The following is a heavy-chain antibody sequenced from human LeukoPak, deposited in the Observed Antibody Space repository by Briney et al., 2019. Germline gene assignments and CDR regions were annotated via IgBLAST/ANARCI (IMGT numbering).Heavy chain of an antibody. CDR3: ARGDGATNGYYYYYYMAV. D-gene: IGHD1-26*01. CDR1: GGSISSYY. V-gene: IGHV4-59*12. CDR2: IYYIGSA. J-gene: IGHJ6*03. Sequence: SETLSLTCTVSGGSISSYYWSGIREPPGKGLDGIGYIYYIGSANYNPSLKIRVTISVDPSKNQFSLKLSSVHAADTAVYYCARGDGATNGYYYYYYMAVWGKGTTVTVSS.